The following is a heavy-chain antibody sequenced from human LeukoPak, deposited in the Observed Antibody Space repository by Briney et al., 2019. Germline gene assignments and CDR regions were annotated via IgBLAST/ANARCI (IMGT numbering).Heavy chain of an antibody. V-gene: IGHV3-23*01. Sequence: GGSLRLSCAASGFTFSNYAMNWVRLAPGKGLEWVSAISGSGVSTYSADSVKGRFTISRDNSKNTLYLQMNSLRAEDTAVFHCAKDHMRDGYNYGYWYFDLWGRGTLVTVSS. CDR2: ISGSGVST. D-gene: IGHD5-12*01. J-gene: IGHJ2*01. CDR1: GFTFSNYA. CDR3: AKDHMRDGYNYGYWYFDL.